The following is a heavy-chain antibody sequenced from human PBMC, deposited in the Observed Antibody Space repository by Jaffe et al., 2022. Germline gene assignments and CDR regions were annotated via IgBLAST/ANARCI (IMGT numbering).Heavy chain of an antibody. CDR2: INPSGGST. CDR1: GYTFTSYY. J-gene: IGHJ3*02. V-gene: IGHV1-46*01. Sequence: QVQLVQSGAEVKKPGASVKVSCKASGYTFTSYYMHWVRQAPGQGLEWMGIINPSGGSTSYAQKFQGRVTMTRDTSTSTVYMELSSLRSEDTAVYYCAGASPKGAFDIWGQGTMVTVSS. CDR3: AGASPKGAFDI.